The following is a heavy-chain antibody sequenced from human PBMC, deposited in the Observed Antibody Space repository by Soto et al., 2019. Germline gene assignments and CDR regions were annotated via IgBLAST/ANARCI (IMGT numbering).Heavy chain of an antibody. J-gene: IGHJ6*02. CDR1: GFTFSRYS. CDR3: ARDGSYDSSGSLYYYGMDV. V-gene: IGHV3-48*01. Sequence: GGSLRLSCAASGFTFSRYSMNWVRQAPGKGLEWVSYISSTSSTMYYADSVKGRFTISRDNAENSLYLQMNSLRGEDTAVYYCARDGSYDSSGSLYYYGMDVWGQGTTVTVSS. CDR2: ISSTSSTM. D-gene: IGHD3-22*01.